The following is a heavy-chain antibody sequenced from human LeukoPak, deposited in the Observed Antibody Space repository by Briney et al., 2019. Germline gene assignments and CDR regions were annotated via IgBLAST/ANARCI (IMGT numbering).Heavy chain of an antibody. CDR1: GVSITSGNW. D-gene: IGHD5-12*01. CDR2: IYHSGSI. V-gene: IGHV4-4*02. J-gene: IGHJ4*02. Sequence: PSATLSLTCGVSGVSITSGNWWSWVRQPPGKGLEWIGEIYHSGSINYNPSLKSRVTISVDKSKNQFSLKLNSVTAADTAVYYCWHSGYESGLDYWGQGTLVTVSS. CDR3: WHSGYESGLDY.